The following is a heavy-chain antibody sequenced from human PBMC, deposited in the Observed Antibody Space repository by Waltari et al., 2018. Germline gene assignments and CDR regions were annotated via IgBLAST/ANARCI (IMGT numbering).Heavy chain of an antibody. CDR1: GGSISSYY. CDR2: IYTSGST. Sequence: QVQLQESGPGLVKPSETLSLTCTVSGGSISSYYWSWIRQPAGKGLEWIGRIYTSGSTNYNPALKSRVTMSVDTSKNQFSLKLTSVTATDTAVYYCASWTSYDFWSDYYSADAFDIWGQGTMVTVSS. CDR3: ASWTSYDFWSDYYSADAFDI. J-gene: IGHJ3*02. D-gene: IGHD3-3*01. V-gene: IGHV4-4*07.